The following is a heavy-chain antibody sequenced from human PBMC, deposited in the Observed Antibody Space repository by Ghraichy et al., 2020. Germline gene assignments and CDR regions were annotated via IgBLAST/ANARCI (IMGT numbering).Heavy chain of an antibody. Sequence: GGSLRLSCAASGFTFDDYTMHWVRQAPGKGLEWVSLISWDGGSTYYADSVKGRFTISRDNSKNSLYLQMNSLRTEDTALYYCAKSFRADRYYFDYWGQGTLVTVSS. CDR2: ISWDGGST. V-gene: IGHV3-43*01. D-gene: IGHD3-10*01. CDR3: AKSFRADRYYFDY. J-gene: IGHJ4*02. CDR1: GFTFDDYT.